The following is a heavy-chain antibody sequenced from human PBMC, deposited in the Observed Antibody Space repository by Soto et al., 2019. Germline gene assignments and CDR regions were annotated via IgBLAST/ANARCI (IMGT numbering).Heavy chain of an antibody. CDR3: ARDPRLIAVAGSSNYYYYYGMDV. D-gene: IGHD6-19*01. Sequence: GGPLRLSCAASGFTFSSYWMSWVRQAPGKGLEWVANIKQDGSEKYYVDSVKGRFTISRDNAKNSLYLQMNSLRAEDTAVYYCARDPRLIAVAGSSNYYYYYGMDVWGQGTTVTVSS. CDR2: IKQDGSEK. CDR1: GFTFSSYW. J-gene: IGHJ6*02. V-gene: IGHV3-7*01.